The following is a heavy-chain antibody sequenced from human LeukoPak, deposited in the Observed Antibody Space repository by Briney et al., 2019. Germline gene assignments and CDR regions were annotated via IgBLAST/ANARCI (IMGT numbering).Heavy chain of an antibody. CDR1: GFTVSSNH. CDR2: IYSGGST. V-gene: IGHV3-53*01. CDR3: ARDYYDSSGYYYFQH. D-gene: IGHD3-22*01. Sequence: TGGSLRLSCAASGFTVSSNHMSWVRQAPGKGLEWVSVIYSGGSTYYADSVKGRFTISRDNSKNTLYLQMNSLRAEDTAVYYCARDYYDSSGYYYFQHWGQGTLVTVSS. J-gene: IGHJ1*01.